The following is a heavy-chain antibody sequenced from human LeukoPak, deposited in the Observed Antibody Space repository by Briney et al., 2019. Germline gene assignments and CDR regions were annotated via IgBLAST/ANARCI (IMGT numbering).Heavy chain of an antibody. Sequence: PGGSLRLSCAASGFTFSSYAMSWVRQAPGKGLEWVSAISGSGGSTYYADSVKGRFTISRDNSKNTLYLQMNSLGAEDTAVFYCARPPKDYYYYYYMDVWGKGTTVTVSS. CDR1: GFTFSSYA. CDR3: ARPPKDYYYYYYMDV. D-gene: IGHD1-14*01. CDR2: ISGSGGST. V-gene: IGHV3-23*01. J-gene: IGHJ6*03.